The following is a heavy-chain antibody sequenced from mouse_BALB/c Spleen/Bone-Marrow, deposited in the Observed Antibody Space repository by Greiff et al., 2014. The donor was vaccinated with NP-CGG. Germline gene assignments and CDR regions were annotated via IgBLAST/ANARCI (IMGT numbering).Heavy chain of an antibody. J-gene: IGHJ3*01. V-gene: IGHV14-3*02. CDR1: GFNIKDTY. Sequence: VQLQQSGAELVKPGASVKLSCTASGFNIKDTYMHWVKQRPEQGLEWIGRIDPANGNTKYDPKFQGKATITADTSSNTAYLQLSSQTSEDTAVYYCARLDWFAYWGQGTLVTVSA. CDR2: IDPANGNT. CDR3: ARLDWFAY.